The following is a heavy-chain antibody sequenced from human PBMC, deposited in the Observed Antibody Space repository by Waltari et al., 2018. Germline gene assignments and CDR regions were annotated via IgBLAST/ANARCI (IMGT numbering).Heavy chain of an antibody. CDR2: IIPSFGKA. V-gene: IGHV1-69*08. CDR3: ARDDATTGHLDS. Sequence: QVQMVQSGAEVKKPGSSVKVSCKTSGGTLSDYTINWVRQAPGQGLEWMGRIIPSFGKANYAQKFQGRVTFTADKSTHTAYMEVSGLTSEDTALYYCARDDATTGHLDSWGQGTPVIISS. D-gene: IGHD1-1*01. CDR1: GGTLSDYT. J-gene: IGHJ4*02.